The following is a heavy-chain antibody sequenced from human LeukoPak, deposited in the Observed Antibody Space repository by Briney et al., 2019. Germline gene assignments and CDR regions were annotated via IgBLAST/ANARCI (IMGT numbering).Heavy chain of an antibody. J-gene: IGHJ5*02. CDR3: ARDGIRSSWLGNWFDP. V-gene: IGHV3-20*01. D-gene: IGHD6-13*01. Sequence: GGSLRLSCAASGFTFDDHGMSWVRQAPGKGLEWVSGINWNGGRTGYADSVKGRFTISRDNAKNFLYLQMNSLRAEDTAFYHCARDGIRSSWLGNWFDPWGQGTLVTVSS. CDR1: GFTFDDHG. CDR2: INWNGGRT.